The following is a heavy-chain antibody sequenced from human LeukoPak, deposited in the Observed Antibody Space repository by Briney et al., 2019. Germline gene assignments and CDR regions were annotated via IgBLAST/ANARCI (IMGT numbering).Heavy chain of an antibody. CDR3: ARRITYYYDSSGYNDY. V-gene: IGHV1-46*01. D-gene: IGHD3-22*01. CDR2: INPSGGST. J-gene: IGHJ4*02. CDR1: GYTFTSYY. Sequence: GASVKVSCKASGYTFTSYYMHWVRQAPGQGLEWMGIINPSGGSTSYAQKFQGRVTMTRDTSTSTVYMELSSLRSEDTAVYYCARRITYYYDSSGYNDYWGQGTLVTLSS.